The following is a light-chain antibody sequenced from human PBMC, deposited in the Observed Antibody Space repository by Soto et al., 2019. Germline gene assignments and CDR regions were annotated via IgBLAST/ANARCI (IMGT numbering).Light chain of an antibody. J-gene: IGKJ1*01. CDR3: ALAPSYSVP. CDR2: KAS. Sequence: YPSTPYGKVGDRITITCLASQTISSWLAWYQQKPGKAPKLLIYKASTLKSGVPSRFSGSGSGTEFTLTICILPANDVATYSCALAPSYSVPFGQ. V-gene: IGKV1-5*03. CDR1: QTISSW.